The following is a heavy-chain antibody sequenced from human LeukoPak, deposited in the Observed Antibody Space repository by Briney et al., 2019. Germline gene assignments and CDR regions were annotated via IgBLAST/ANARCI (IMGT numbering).Heavy chain of an antibody. J-gene: IGHJ4*02. CDR1: GYTFTGYY. CDR2: INPNGGGT. Sequence: GASVTVSCTASGYTFTGYYMHWVRQAPGQGLEWMGWINPNGGGTNYAQKFQGRVTMTRDTSISTAYMELSRLRSDDTAVYYCARDTIAVAGTDDYWGQGTLVTVSS. V-gene: IGHV1-2*02. CDR3: ARDTIAVAGTDDY. D-gene: IGHD6-19*01.